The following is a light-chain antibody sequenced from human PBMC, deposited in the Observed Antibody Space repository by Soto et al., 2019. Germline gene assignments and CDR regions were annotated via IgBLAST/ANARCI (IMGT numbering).Light chain of an antibody. J-gene: IGKJ4*01. V-gene: IGKV2-28*01. CDR1: QSLLHSSGRYY. CDR2: LGS. Sequence: DMVMTQSPLSLPVTPGEPASISCRSSQSLLHSSGRYYLDWYLQKPGQSPQLLIYLGSHRASGVPDRFSGSGSGTDFTLTISRVEAEDVGIYYCIQALQTPFTFGGGTRMEIK. CDR3: IQALQTPFT.